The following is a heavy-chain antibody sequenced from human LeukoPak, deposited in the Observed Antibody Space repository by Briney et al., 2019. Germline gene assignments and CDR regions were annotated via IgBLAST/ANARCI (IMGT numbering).Heavy chain of an antibody. CDR3: SISGSYYSGWYDY. CDR1: GYTFTSYD. J-gene: IGHJ4*02. V-gene: IGHV1-8*03. CDR2: MNPNTGNT. Sequence: ASVKVSCKASGYTFTSYDINWVRQATGQGLEWMGWMNPNTGNTGYAQKFQGRVTITRNTSISTAYMELSSLRSEDTAVYYCSISGSYYSGWYDYWGQGTLVTVSS. D-gene: IGHD1-26*01.